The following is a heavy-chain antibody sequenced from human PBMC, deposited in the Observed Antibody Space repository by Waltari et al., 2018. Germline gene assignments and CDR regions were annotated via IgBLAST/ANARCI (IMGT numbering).Heavy chain of an antibody. Sequence: QVQLQESGPGLVKPSETLSLTCTVSGGSISSHYWSWIRQPPGKGLEWIGYIDYSGRTNDNPSLKSRVTISVDTSKNQFSLKLSSVTAADTAVYYCARDLAAAGTRFDPWGQGTLVTVSS. CDR3: ARDLAAAGTRFDP. D-gene: IGHD6-13*01. V-gene: IGHV4-59*11. J-gene: IGHJ5*02. CDR2: IDYSGRT. CDR1: GGSISSHY.